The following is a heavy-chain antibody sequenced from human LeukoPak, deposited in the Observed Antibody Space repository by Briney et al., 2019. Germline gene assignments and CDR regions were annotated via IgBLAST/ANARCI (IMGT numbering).Heavy chain of an antibody. CDR2: IYSGGST. CDR1: GFPFSSNY. CDR3: ANGGLALFPFDY. Sequence: PGGPLSPSGAPPGFPFSSNYMSWVPQAPGKGLEWVSVIYSGGSTYYADSVKGRFTISRDNSKNTLYLQMNSLRAEDTAVYYCANGGLALFPFDYWGQGTLVTVSS. V-gene: IGHV3-53*01. J-gene: IGHJ4*02. D-gene: IGHD3-16*01.